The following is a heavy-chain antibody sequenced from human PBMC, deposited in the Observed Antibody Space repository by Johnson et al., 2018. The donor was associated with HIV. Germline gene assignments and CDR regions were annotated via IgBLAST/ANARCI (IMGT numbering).Heavy chain of an antibody. CDR3: ARGDSSGWYRYAFDI. J-gene: IGHJ3*02. V-gene: IGHV3-NL1*01. CDR1: GFTLSSYV. Sequence: QVQLVESGGGLVNPGGSLRLSCAVSGFTLSSYVMHWVRQAPGKGLEWVSGISWNSGSIGYVDSVKGRFTISRDNSKNTLYLQMNSLRAEDTAVYYCARGDSSGWYRYAFDIWGQGTMVTVSS. CDR2: ISWNSGSI. D-gene: IGHD6-19*01.